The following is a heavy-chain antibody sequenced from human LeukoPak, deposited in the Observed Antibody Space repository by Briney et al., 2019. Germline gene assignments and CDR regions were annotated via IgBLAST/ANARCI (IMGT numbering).Heavy chain of an antibody. CDR2: ISGSGGST. Sequence: GGPLRLSCAASGFTFSSYAMSWVRQAPGKGLEWVSAISGSGGSTYYADSVRGRFTISRDNSKNTLYLQMNSLRAEDTAVYYCAKGFIGAPDRWGQGTLVTVSS. CDR3: AKGFIGAPDR. V-gene: IGHV3-23*01. CDR1: GFTFSSYA. D-gene: IGHD3-16*01. J-gene: IGHJ5*02.